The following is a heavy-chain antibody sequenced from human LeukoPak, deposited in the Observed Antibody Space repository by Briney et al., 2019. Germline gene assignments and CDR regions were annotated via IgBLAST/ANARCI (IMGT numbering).Heavy chain of an antibody. V-gene: IGHV3-33*01. D-gene: IGHD6-13*01. CDR2: IWYDGSNK. CDR3: ARDLWTPWGIAAAGTYVY. J-gene: IGHJ4*02. CDR1: GFTFSSYG. Sequence: PGGSLRLSCAASGFTFSSYGMHWVRQAPGKGLEWVAVIWYDGSNKYYADSVKGRFTISRDNSKNTLYLQMNSLRAEDTAVYYCARDLWTPWGIAAAGTYVYWGQGTLVTVSS.